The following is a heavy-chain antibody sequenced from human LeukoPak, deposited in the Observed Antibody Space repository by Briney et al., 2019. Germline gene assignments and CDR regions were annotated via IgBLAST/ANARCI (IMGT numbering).Heavy chain of an antibody. CDR1: GFTFSSYE. Sequence: GGSLRLSCAASGFTFSSYEMNWVRQAPGRAMEWVSAITASGGPTYYADSVKGRFTISRDNSKNTLYLQMNRLRAEDTAVYYCASHYSIYGYSFDPWGQGTLVTVSS. D-gene: IGHD5-18*01. V-gene: IGHV3-23*01. CDR2: ITASGGPT. J-gene: IGHJ5*02. CDR3: ASHYSIYGYSFDP.